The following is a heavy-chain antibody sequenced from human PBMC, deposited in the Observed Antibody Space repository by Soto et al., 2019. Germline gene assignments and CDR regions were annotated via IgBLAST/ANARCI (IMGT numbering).Heavy chain of an antibody. CDR2: ISYDGSKK. Sequence: QVQLVESGGGVVQPGRSLRLSCAASGFTFSSYGMNWVRQAPGKGLAWVAVISYDGSKKYYADSVKGRFTISRDNSKNTLYLQMNSLRAEDTAVYYCAKDGPRYYDSSGYFDYWGQGTLVTVSS. D-gene: IGHD3-22*01. CDR1: GFTFSSYG. J-gene: IGHJ4*02. CDR3: AKDGPRYYDSSGYFDY. V-gene: IGHV3-30*18.